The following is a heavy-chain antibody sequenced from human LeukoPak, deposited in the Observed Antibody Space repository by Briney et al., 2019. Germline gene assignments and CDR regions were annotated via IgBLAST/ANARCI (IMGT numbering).Heavy chain of an antibody. V-gene: IGHV1-46*01. CDR2: IYPRDGST. CDR1: GYTFTNNY. J-gene: IGHJ4*02. CDR3: ARDQEGFDY. Sequence: ASVKVSCKASGYTFTNNYIHWVRQAPGQALEWMGMIYPRDGSTSYAQKFQGRVTVTRDTSTSTVHMELSDLRSEDTAVYYCARDQEGFDYWGQGTLVTVSS.